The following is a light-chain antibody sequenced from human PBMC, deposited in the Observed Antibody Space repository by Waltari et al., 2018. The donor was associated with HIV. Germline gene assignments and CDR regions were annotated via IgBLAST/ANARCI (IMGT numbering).Light chain of an antibody. CDR3: QVWDSSSDHVV. Sequence: SYVLTQPPSVSVAPGKTDGITCGGTNIGSKSVHWYHQKRDQAPLLVIYYDSARPSGIPERFAGSNSGNTATLTISRVEAGDEADYYCQVWDSSSDHVVFGGGTNLTVL. V-gene: IGLV3-21*04. J-gene: IGLJ2*01. CDR1: NIGSKS. CDR2: YDS.